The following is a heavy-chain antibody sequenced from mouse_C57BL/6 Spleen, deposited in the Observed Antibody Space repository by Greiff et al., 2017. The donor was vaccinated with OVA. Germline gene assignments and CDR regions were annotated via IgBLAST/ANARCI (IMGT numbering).Heavy chain of an antibody. J-gene: IGHJ2*01. Sequence: EVQLQQSGPELVKPGASVKISCKASGYSFTGYYMNWVKQSPEKSLEWIGEINPSTGGTTYNQKFKAKATLTVDKSSSTAYMQLKSLTSEDSAVYYCARQKSIYSENWGQGTTLTVSS. CDR2: INPSTGGT. D-gene: IGHD1-1*01. CDR3: ARQKSIYSEN. V-gene: IGHV1-42*01. CDR1: GYSFTGYY.